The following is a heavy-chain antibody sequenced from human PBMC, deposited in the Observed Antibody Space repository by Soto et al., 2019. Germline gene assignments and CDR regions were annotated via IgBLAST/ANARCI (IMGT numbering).Heavy chain of an antibody. CDR2: IYPGDSDT. CDR3: ARLGFEYDTSTPYYNVLHYYGVDV. Sequence: PGESMRVSCIGSGYKVYTWHNCTRYWNAWVRQMPGEGLEWMGIIYPGDSDTRYSPSFQGHVTISADKSITTAYLQWNTLKASDTANYYCARLGFEYDTSTPYYNVLHYYGVDVWGQGTTVTVSS. J-gene: IGHJ6*02. D-gene: IGHD3-9*01. CDR1: GYKVYTWHNCTRYW. V-gene: IGHV5-51*01.